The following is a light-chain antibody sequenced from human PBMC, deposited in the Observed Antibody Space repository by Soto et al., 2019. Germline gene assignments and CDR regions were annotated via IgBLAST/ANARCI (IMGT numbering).Light chain of an antibody. CDR3: EQHNYYSPFT. V-gene: IGKV1-9*01. J-gene: IGKJ3*01. CDR1: QGISSY. Sequence: DIQLTQSPSFLSASVGARVTITCRASQGISSYLAWYQQKPGKAPKLLIYAASTLQSGVPPRFSGSGSGTEFKPRISTLQAVDFATYYCEQHNYYSPFTFGLGTKVDIK. CDR2: AAS.